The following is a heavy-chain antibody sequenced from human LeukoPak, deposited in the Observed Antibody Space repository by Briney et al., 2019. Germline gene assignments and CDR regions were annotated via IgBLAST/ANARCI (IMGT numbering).Heavy chain of an antibody. CDR1: GGSFSGYY. D-gene: IGHD3-3*01. J-gene: IGHJ4*02. Sequence: KPSETLSLTCAVYGGSFSGYYWSWIRQPPGKGLEWIGEINHSGSTNYNPSLKSRVTISVDTSKNQFSLKLSSVTAADTAVYYCASCITIFGVVISRPLDYWGQGTLVTVSS. CDR3: ASCITIFGVVISRPLDY. CDR2: INHSGST. V-gene: IGHV4-34*01.